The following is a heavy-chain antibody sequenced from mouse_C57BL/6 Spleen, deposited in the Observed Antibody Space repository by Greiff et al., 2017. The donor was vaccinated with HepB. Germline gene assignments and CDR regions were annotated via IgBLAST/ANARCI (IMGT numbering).Heavy chain of an antibody. CDR2: IYPGSGST. CDR3: ARSGSSGYYFAY. V-gene: IGHV1-55*01. Sequence: QVQLQQPGAELVKPGASVKMSCKASGYTFTSYWITWVKQRPGQGLEWIGDIYPGSGSTNYNEKFKSTATLTVDTSSSTAYMQLSSLTSEDSAVYCCARSGSSGYYFAYWGQGTTLTVSS. D-gene: IGHD3-2*02. CDR1: GYTFTSYW. J-gene: IGHJ2*01.